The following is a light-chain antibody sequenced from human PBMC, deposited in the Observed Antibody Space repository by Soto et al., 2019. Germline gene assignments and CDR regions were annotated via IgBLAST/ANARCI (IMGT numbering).Light chain of an antibody. V-gene: IGLV2-14*01. CDR3: SSYTSSSTPLYV. CDR1: SSDVGGYNY. Sequence: QSALLTQPASVSGSPGQSITISCTGTSSDVGGYNYVSWYQQHPGKAPKLMIYDVSNRPSGVSNRFSGSKSGNTASLTISGLQAEDEADYYCSSYTSSSTPLYVFGTGTKVTVL. CDR2: DVS. J-gene: IGLJ1*01.